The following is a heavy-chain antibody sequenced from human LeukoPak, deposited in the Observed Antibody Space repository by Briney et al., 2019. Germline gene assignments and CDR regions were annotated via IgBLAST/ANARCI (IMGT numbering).Heavy chain of an antibody. CDR3: AREVGYWFDP. CDR1: GGSTSSYY. V-gene: IGHV4-59*01. J-gene: IGHJ5*02. Sequence: SETLSLTCTVSGGSTSSYYWSWIRQPPGKGLEWIGYIYYSGSTNYNPSLKSRVTISVDTSKNQFPLKLSSVTAADTAVYYCAREVGYWFDPWGQGTLVTVSS. CDR2: IYYSGST. D-gene: IGHD1-26*01.